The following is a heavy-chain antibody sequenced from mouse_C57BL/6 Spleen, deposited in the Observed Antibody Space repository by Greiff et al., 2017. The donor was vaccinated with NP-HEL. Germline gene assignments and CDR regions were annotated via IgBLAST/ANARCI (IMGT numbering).Heavy chain of an antibody. CDR2: ISDGGSYT. CDR3: ARGDYDFDY. V-gene: IGHV5-4*03. Sequence: EVMLVESGGGLVKPGGSLKLSCAASGFTFSSYAMSWVSQTPEKRLEWVATISDGGSYTYYPDNVKGRFTISRDNAKNNLYLQMSHLKSEDTAMYYCARGDYDFDYWGQGTTLTVSS. CDR1: GFTFSSYA. J-gene: IGHJ2*01. D-gene: IGHD2-4*01.